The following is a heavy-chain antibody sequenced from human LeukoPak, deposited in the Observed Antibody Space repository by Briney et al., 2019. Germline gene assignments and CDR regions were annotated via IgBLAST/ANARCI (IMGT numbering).Heavy chain of an antibody. CDR3: AKGEVVPAAIYGMDV. V-gene: IGHV3-23*01. J-gene: IGHJ6*02. CDR2: IRDSGSST. Sequence: GGSLRLSCAASGFTFSSYAMSWVRQAPGKGLEWVSAIRDSGSSTHYADSVKGRFTTSRDNSKNTLYLQMNSLRGEDTAVYYCAKGEVVPAAIYGMDVWGQGTTVTVS. CDR1: GFTFSSYA. D-gene: IGHD2-2*02.